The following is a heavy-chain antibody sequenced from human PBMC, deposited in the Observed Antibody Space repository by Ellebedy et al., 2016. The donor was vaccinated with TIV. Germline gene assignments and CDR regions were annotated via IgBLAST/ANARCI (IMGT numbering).Heavy chain of an antibody. CDR1: GFTFTSSA. J-gene: IGHJ4*02. V-gene: IGHV1-58*02. CDR2: IVVGSGNT. CDR3: AAGRKWELLARRDY. Sequence: AASVKVSCKASGFTFTSSAMQWVRQARGQRREWIGWIVVGSGNTNYAQKFQERVTITTDMSTSTAYMELSSLRSEDTAVYYCAAGRKWELLARRDYWGQGTLVTVSS. D-gene: IGHD1-26*01.